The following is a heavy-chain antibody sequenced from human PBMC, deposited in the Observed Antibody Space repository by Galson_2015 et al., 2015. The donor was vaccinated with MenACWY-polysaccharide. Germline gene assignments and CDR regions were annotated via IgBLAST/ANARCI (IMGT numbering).Heavy chain of an antibody. D-gene: IGHD3-16*01. CDR2: IHSTGST. Sequence: ETLSLTCTISGDSISGNYWSWIRQPPGKGLEWIAYIHSTGSTNYSPSLKSRVTISVDTSKNQFYLNLNSLTAADTAVYYCAKFSAYSGTYAHYLDYWGQGTLVTVSS. CDR1: GDSISGNY. V-gene: IGHV4-59*01. CDR3: AKFSAYSGTYAHYLDY. J-gene: IGHJ4*02.